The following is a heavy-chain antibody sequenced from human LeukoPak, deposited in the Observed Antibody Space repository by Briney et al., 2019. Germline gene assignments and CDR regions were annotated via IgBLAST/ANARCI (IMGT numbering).Heavy chain of an antibody. CDR3: ARQALDPDASYYYMDV. J-gene: IGHJ6*03. D-gene: IGHD1-1*01. V-gene: IGHV5-51*01. CDR2: ILSRAPDI. Sequence: GESLTISFKGSGYKFADYWVVWVRQMPGKGLEYVWSILSRAPDIRYNQSYQGPLTISADKSISAAYLQWSSLNASDTAVYYSARQALDPDASYYYMDVWGKRTTVTVS. CDR1: GYKFADYW.